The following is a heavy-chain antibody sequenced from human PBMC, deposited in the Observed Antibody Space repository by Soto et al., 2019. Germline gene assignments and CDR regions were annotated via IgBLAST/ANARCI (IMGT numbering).Heavy chain of an antibody. CDR1: GFTFSSYW. V-gene: IGHV3-74*01. CDR3: ARWKMVRGVIINGYYYYGMDV. CDR2: INSDGSST. D-gene: IGHD3-10*01. Sequence: GGSLRLSCAASGFTFSSYWMHWVRQAPGKGLVWVSRINSDGSSTSYADSVKGRFTISRDNAKNTLYLQMNSLRAEDTAVYYCARWKMVRGVIINGYYYYGMDVWGQGTTVTVSS. J-gene: IGHJ6*02.